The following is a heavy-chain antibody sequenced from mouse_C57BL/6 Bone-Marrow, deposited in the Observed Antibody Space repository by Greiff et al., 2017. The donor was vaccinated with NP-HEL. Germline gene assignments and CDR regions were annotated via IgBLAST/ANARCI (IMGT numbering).Heavy chain of an antibody. V-gene: IGHV1-47*01. D-gene: IGHD2-2*01. CDR3: ASSGCDEGCWYFEV. Sequence: QVHVKQSGAELVKPGASVKMSCKASGFTFTTYPIEWMQQTPGKSLEWIGIFHPYNDDTKYNEKFKGKATLTVAKSSSTVYLELSRLTSDDSAVYYCASSGCDEGCWYFEVWGTGTTVTVSS. J-gene: IGHJ1*03. CDR2: FHPYNDDT. CDR1: GFTFTTYP.